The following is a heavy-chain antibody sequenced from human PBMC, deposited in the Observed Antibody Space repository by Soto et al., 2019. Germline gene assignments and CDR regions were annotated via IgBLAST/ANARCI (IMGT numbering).Heavy chain of an antibody. J-gene: IGHJ6*02. CDR1: GGSFSGYY. Sequence: SETLSLTCAVYGGSFSGYYWSWIRQPPGKGLEWIGEINHSGSTNYNPSLKSRVTISVDTSKNQFSLKLSSVTAADTAVYYCARGAAAGNSRRNYYYYGMDVWGQGTTVTVSS. D-gene: IGHD6-13*01. V-gene: IGHV4-34*01. CDR2: INHSGST. CDR3: ARGAAAGNSRRNYYYYGMDV.